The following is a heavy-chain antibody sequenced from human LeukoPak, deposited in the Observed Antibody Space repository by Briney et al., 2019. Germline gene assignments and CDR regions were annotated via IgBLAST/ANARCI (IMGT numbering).Heavy chain of an antibody. Sequence: GGSLRLSCAASGFTFSSYAMSWVRQAPGKGLEWVSVISGSGGRTYYADSVKGRFTISRDNSKNTLYLQMSSLRAEDTAVYFCVRGYSFGPYGMDVWGQGTTVTVSS. CDR1: GFTFSSYA. V-gene: IGHV3-23*01. D-gene: IGHD2-15*01. CDR3: VRGYSFGPYGMDV. CDR2: ISGSGGRT. J-gene: IGHJ6*02.